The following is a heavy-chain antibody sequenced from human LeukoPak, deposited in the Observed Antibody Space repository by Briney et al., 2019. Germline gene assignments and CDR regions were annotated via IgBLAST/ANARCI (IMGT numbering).Heavy chain of an antibody. J-gene: IGHJ4*02. D-gene: IGHD3-9*01. CDR1: GYTFTGYY. Sequence: ASVKVSCKASGYTFTGYYMHWVRQAPGQGLEWMGWISPNSGGTNYAQKFQGRVTMTRDTSISTAYMELSRLRSDDTAVYYCARGELRYFDWLLDYYFDYWGQGTLVTVPS. CDR2: ISPNSGGT. V-gene: IGHV1-2*02. CDR3: ARGELRYFDWLLDYYFDY.